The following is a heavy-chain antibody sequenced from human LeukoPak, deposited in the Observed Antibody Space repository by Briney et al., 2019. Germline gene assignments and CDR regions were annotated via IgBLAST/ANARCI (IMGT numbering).Heavy chain of an antibody. D-gene: IGHD2-8*01. CDR3: ARLKDDVTKFDY. J-gene: IGHJ4*02. CDR2: IKQDGSEI. V-gene: IGHV3-7*01. Sequence: GGCLSPACLGSGFRFSSYWMSWVRQAPGKGLEWVANIKQDGSEIHYGDSVKGRFTISRDNAKNSLFLQMNSLRVEDTAVYYCARLKDDVTKFDYWGQGTLGRLSS. CDR1: GFRFSSYW.